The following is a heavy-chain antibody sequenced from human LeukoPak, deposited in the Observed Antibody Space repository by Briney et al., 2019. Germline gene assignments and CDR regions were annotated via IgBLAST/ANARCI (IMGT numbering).Heavy chain of an antibody. CDR1: GFTFSSYS. CDR3: ARALNLLDPVTLDY. J-gene: IGHJ4*02. D-gene: IGHD1-1*01. CDR2: IGSSSSSI. V-gene: IGHV3-48*01. Sequence: TGGSLRLSCAVSGFTFSSYSMNWVRQAPGKGLEWISYIGSSSSSIYYADSVKGRFTISRDNARNSLYLQMNSLRAEDTAVYYCARALNLLDPVTLDYWGQGTLVTVSS.